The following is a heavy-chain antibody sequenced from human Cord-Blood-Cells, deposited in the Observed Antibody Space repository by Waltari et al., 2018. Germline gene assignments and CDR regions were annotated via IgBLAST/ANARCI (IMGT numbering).Heavy chain of an antibody. Sequence: EVRLVGFVGGLVQPGWCVRVYCAAFVFTSRTNYLGWVRQAPGKGLEWVAFIYSGGSTYYADSVKGRFTISRHNSKNTLYLQMNSLRAEDTAVYYCARGDAFDIWGQGTMVTVSS. V-gene: IGHV3-53*04. CDR2: IYSGGST. CDR1: VFTSRTNY. J-gene: IGHJ3*02. CDR3: ARGDAFDI.